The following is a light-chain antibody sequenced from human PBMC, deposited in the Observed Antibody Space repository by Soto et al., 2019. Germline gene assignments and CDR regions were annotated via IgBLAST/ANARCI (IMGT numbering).Light chain of an antibody. CDR3: QQYTTSPSWT. CDR2: GAS. CDR1: QSVSSSY. Sequence: ESVLTQSPGTLSLSPGERATLSCRASQSVSSSYLAWYQQKPGQAPRLLIYGASSRATGIPDRFSGSGSGTDFTLTISRLEPEDFAVYYCQQYTTSPSWTFGHGTKVDIK. V-gene: IGKV3-20*01. J-gene: IGKJ1*01.